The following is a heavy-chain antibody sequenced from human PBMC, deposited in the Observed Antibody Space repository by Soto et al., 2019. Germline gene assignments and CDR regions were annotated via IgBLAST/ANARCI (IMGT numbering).Heavy chain of an antibody. J-gene: IGHJ5*02. CDR1: GYTFTSYS. Sequence: GASVKLCCKASGYTFTSYSMHWLRQAPGQRLEWMGWINAGNGNTKYSQKFQGRVTITRDTSASTAYMELSSLRSEDTAVYYCATQEVGGSYAYTFDPWGQGTLVTVSS. CDR2: INAGNGNT. CDR3: ATQEVGGSYAYTFDP. D-gene: IGHD1-26*01. V-gene: IGHV1-3*01.